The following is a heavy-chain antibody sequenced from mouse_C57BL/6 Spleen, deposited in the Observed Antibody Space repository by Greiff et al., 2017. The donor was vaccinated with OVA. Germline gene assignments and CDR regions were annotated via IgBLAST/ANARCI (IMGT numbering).Heavy chain of an antibody. J-gene: IGHJ3*01. D-gene: IGHD2-5*01. Sequence: VQLQESGAELVRPGSSVKLSCKASGYTFTSYWMDWVKQRPGQGLEWIGNIYPSDSETHYNQKFKDKATLTVDKSSSTAYMQLSSLTSEDSAVYYCATYSNYVGGFAYWGQGTLVTVSA. CDR3: ATYSNYVGGFAY. CDR1: GYTFTSYW. V-gene: IGHV1-61*01. CDR2: IYPSDSET.